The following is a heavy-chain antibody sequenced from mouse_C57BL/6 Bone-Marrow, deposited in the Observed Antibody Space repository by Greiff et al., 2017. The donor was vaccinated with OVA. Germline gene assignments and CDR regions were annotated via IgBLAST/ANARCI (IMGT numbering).Heavy chain of an antibody. CDR1: GYTFTSYW. Sequence: QVQLQQSGAELAKPGASVKLSCKASGYTFTSYWMHWVKQRPGQGLEWIGYINPSSGYTKYNQKFKDKATLTADKSSSTAYRQLSSLTYEDSAVYYGAREGKKPSFYFDYWGQGTTLTVSS. CDR3: AREGKKPSFYFDY. V-gene: IGHV1-7*01. CDR2: INPSSGYT. J-gene: IGHJ2*01.